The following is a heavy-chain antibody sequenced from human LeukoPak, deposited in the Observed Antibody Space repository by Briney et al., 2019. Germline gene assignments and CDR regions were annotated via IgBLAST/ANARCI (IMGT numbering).Heavy chain of an antibody. CDR3: ARQISENKDY. CDR2: IFYREGFSYGGTT. J-gene: IGHJ4*02. Sequence: SETLSLTCSVSGVSISGSYWIWIRQSPGRGLEWIASIFYREGFSYGGTTFYNPSLESRVTISIDTSKNAFSLKLTSVTASDTAVYYFARQISENKDYWGQGTLVTVSS. D-gene: IGHD1/OR15-1a*01. CDR1: GVSISGSY. V-gene: IGHV4-59*04.